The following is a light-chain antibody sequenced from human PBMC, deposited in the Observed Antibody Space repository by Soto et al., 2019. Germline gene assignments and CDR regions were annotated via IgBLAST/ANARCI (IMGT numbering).Light chain of an antibody. J-gene: IGKJ4*01. Sequence: WYQQKPGQPPKLLIYWASTRESGVPDRFSCSGSGTDFTLTISSLQAEDVAVYYCQQYYSTPLTFGGGTRWIS. CDR3: QQYYSTPLT. CDR2: WAS. V-gene: IGKV4-1*01.